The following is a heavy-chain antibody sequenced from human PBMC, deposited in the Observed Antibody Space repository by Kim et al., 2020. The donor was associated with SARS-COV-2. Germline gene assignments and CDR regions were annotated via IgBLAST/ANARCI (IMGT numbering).Heavy chain of an antibody. D-gene: IGHD3-9*01. Sequence: SVKVSCKASGGTFSSYAISWVRQAPGQGLEWMGGIIPIFGTANYAQKFQGRVTITADESTSTAYMELSSLRSEDTAVYYCAREGHSHYDILTGYPDAFDIWGQGTMVTVSS. CDR2: IIPIFGTA. V-gene: IGHV1-69*13. CDR1: GGTFSSYA. J-gene: IGHJ3*02. CDR3: AREGHSHYDILTGYPDAFDI.